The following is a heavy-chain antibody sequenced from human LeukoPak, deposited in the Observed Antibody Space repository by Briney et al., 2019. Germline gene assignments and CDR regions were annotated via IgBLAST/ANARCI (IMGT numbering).Heavy chain of an antibody. D-gene: IGHD6-13*01. CDR2: ISGSGGST. CDR1: GFTFSSYG. V-gene: IGHV3-23*01. J-gene: IGHJ4*02. Sequence: QSGGSLRLSCAASGFTFSSYGMSWVRQAPGKGLEWVSAISGSGGSTYYADSVKGRFTISRDNSKNTLYLQMNSLRAEDTAVYYCAKEVVLAVAAPGGLDYWGQGTLVTVSS. CDR3: AKEVVLAVAAPGGLDY.